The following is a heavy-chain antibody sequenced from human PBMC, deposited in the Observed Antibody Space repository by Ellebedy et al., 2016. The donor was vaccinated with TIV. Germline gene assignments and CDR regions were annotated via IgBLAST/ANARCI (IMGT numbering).Heavy chain of an antibody. Sequence: SETLSLTCTVSGGSISSYYWSWIRQPPGKGLEWIGYIYYSGSTNYNPSLKSRVTISVDTSKNQFSLKLSSVAAADTAVNYCARGEGRRYFDWLLGSTYRFDYWGQGTLVTVSS. CDR2: IYYSGST. V-gene: IGHV4-59*12. J-gene: IGHJ4*02. CDR3: ARGEGRRYFDWLLGSTYRFDY. CDR1: GGSISSYY. D-gene: IGHD3-9*01.